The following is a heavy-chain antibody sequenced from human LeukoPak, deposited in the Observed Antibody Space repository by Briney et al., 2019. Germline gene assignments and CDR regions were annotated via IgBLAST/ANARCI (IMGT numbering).Heavy chain of an antibody. V-gene: IGHV4-59*08. CDR3: ARKTYCSGGRCYGENWFDP. Sequence: SETLSLTCTVSGGSINNYYWNWIRQPPGKGLEWIGHIYYTGTTNYSPSLKSRVTISVDTSKNEIYLTLSSVTAADTAIYYCARKTYCSGGRCYGENWFDPWGQGTLVTVSS. CDR2: IYYTGTT. D-gene: IGHD2-15*01. J-gene: IGHJ5*02. CDR1: GGSINNYY.